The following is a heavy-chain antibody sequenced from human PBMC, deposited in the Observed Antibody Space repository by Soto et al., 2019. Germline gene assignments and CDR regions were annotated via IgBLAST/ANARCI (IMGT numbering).Heavy chain of an antibody. CDR2: INTYYGNT. CDR3: ARSPGYSASWGYFYCGMKI. D-gene: IGHD6-13*01. J-gene: IGHJ6*02. Sequence: QVQLVQSGAELKKPGASVKVSCKASGYTFTNYGISWVRQAPGQGLEWMGWINTYYGNTKYAQKPQGRVTMTKDTSTSTAYMELTSLRSDDTAVYYCARSPGYSASWGYFYCGMKIWGQGTTVIVSS. V-gene: IGHV1-18*01. CDR1: GYTFTNYG.